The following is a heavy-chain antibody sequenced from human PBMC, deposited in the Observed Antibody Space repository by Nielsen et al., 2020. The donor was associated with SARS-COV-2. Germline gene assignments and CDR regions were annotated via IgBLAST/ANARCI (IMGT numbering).Heavy chain of an antibody. V-gene: IGHV4-31*03. CDR3: ARGDRPAFDP. Sequence: SETLSLTCTVSGGSISSGGYYWSWIRQHPGKGLEWIGYIYYSGSTNYNPSLKSRVTISVDTSKNQFSLKLSSVTAADTAVYYCARGDRPAFDPWGQGTLVTVSS. D-gene: IGHD1-14*01. CDR2: IYYSGST. CDR1: GGSISSGGYY. J-gene: IGHJ5*02.